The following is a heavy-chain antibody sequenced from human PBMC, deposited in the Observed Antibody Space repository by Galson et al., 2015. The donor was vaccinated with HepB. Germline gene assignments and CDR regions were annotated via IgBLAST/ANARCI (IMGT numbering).Heavy chain of an antibody. CDR2: IYRGGSV. V-gene: IGHV3-66*01. D-gene: IGHD3-10*01. Sequence: SLRLSCAASGLTVSSNYMSWVRQAPGKGLEWVSVIYRGGSVYYADSVMGRFTISRDHSKNTLYLQMNSLRTDDTAVYYCARVMGRRFGTPRGGYWDHWGQGTLVTVSS. J-gene: IGHJ1*01. CDR3: ARVMGRRFGTPRGGYWDH. CDR1: GLTVSSNY.